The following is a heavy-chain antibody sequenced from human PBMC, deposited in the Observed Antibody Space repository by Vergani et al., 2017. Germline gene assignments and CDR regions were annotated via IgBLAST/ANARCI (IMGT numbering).Heavy chain of an antibody. CDR3: ARGYPYPDY. CDR2: IYHSGST. Sequence: QVQLQESGPGLVKPSETLSLTCAVSGYSISSGYYWGWIRQPPGKGLEWIGSIYHSGSTYYNPSLKSRVTISVDTSKNQFSLKLSSVTAADTAVYYCARGYPYPDYWGQGTLVTVSS. CDR1: GYSISSGYY. V-gene: IGHV4-38-2*01. J-gene: IGHJ4*02. D-gene: IGHD1-1*01.